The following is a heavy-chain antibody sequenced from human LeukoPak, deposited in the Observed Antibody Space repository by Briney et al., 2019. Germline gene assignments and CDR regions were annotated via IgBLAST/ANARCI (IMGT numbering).Heavy chain of an antibody. CDR2: TYHSGST. CDR3: ARDQGAFYSRSWLDY. CDR1: GGSISGYQ. Sequence: SETLSLICTVSGGSISGYQWSWIRQPPGKGLEWIGYTYHSGSTNYNPSLKSRVTISVDTSKNQFSLRLTSVTAADTAVYYCARDQGAFYSRSWLDYWGQGTLVTVSS. D-gene: IGHD6-13*01. J-gene: IGHJ4*02. V-gene: IGHV4-59*01.